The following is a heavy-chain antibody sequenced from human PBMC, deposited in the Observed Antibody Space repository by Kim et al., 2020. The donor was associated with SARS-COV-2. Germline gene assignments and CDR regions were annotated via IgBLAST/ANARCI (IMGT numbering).Heavy chain of an antibody. D-gene: IGHD4-4*01. J-gene: IGHJ6*01. V-gene: IGHV4-34*01. Sequence: SAPLSLTCAVYGGSFSGYYWSWIRQPPGKGLEWIGEINHSGSTNYNPSLKSRVTISVDTSKNQFSLKLSSVTAADTAVYYCARGNPVTTFYYYYGMDVWG. CDR1: GGSFSGYY. CDR2: INHSGST. CDR3: ARGNPVTTFYYYYGMDV.